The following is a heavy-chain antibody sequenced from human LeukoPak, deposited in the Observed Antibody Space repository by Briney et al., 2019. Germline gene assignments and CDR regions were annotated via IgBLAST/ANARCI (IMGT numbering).Heavy chain of an antibody. CDR2: ISAYNGNT. CDR3: ARRSDQWLLLRGLDY. V-gene: IGHV1-18*01. CDR1: GYTFTSYG. J-gene: IGHJ4*02. Sequence: ASVKVSGKASGYTFTSYGISWVRQAPGQGLEWMGWISAYNGNTNYAQKLQGRVTMTTDTSTSTAYMELRSLRSDDTAVYYCARRSDQWLLLRGLDYWGQGTLVTVSS. D-gene: IGHD3-22*01.